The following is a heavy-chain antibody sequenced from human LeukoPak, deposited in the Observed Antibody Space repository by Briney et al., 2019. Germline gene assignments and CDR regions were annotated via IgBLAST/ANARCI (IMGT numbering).Heavy chain of an antibody. Sequence: PGGSLRLSCAASGFTFSGSAMHWVRQPSGKGLEWVGRIRSKANSYATTYAASVQGRFTISRDDSKNTAYLQMNSLKTEDTAVYYCTSRGFGELQKSHNYWGQGTLVSVSS. CDR1: GFTFSGSA. CDR2: IRSKANSYAT. D-gene: IGHD3-10*01. CDR3: TSRGFGELQKSHNY. J-gene: IGHJ4*02. V-gene: IGHV3-73*01.